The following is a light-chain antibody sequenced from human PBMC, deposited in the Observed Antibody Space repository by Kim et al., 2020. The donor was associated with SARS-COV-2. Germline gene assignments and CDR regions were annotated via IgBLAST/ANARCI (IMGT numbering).Light chain of an antibody. V-gene: IGLV1-51*01. CDR3: ATWDSSLSVGV. Sequence: QSVLTQPASVSAAPGHKVTISCSGSRSNIGNNPVSWYQQFPGTAPRLITYDNDKRPSGIPDRFSSSKSGTSATLGITGLRTGDEADYYCATWDSSLSVGVFGGGTKVTVL. J-gene: IGLJ3*02. CDR2: DND. CDR1: RSNIGNNP.